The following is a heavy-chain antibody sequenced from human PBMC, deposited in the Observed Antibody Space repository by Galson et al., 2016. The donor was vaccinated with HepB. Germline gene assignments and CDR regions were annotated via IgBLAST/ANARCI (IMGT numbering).Heavy chain of an antibody. J-gene: IGHJ4*02. CDR2: IWYDGSSK. CDR1: GFTFSNYA. CDR3: AKGTAPGHTYGYFDY. V-gene: IGHV3-33*06. Sequence: SLRLSCAASGFTFSNYAMHWVRQAPGKGLEWVAVIWYDGSSKYYIDSVKGRFTISRDNSKDTLYLEMNSLRDGDTAFYYCAKGTAPGHTYGYFDYWGQGTLVTVSS. D-gene: IGHD1-14*01.